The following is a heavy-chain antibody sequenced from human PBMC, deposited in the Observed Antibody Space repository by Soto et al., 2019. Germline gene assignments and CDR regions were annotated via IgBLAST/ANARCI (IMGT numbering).Heavy chain of an antibody. J-gene: IGHJ4*02. CDR1: GGTFSSYA. CDR3: ARSDIVLMVSSRVHFDY. CDR2: IIPIFGTA. V-gene: IGHV1-69*01. Sequence: QVQLVQSGAEVKKPGSSVKVSCKASGGTFSSYAISWVRQAPGQGLEWMGGIIPIFGTANYAQKFQGRVTSTADESTSTVYMELISLRSEDTAVYYCARSDIVLMVSSRVHFDYWGQGTLVTVSS. D-gene: IGHD2-8*01.